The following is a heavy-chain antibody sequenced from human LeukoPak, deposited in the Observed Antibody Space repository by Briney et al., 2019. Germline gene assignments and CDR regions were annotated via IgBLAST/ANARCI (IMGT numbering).Heavy chain of an antibody. CDR3: ARGDYYDSSGYPGGKGFDY. Sequence: PGGSLRLSCAASGFTFSSYSMNWVRQAPGKGLEWVSSISRSSSYMYYADSVKGRFTISRDNAKNSLYLQMNSLRAEDTAVYYCARGDYYDSSGYPGGKGFDYWGQGTLVTVSS. CDR2: ISRSSSYM. D-gene: IGHD3-22*01. J-gene: IGHJ4*02. CDR1: GFTFSSYS. V-gene: IGHV3-21*01.